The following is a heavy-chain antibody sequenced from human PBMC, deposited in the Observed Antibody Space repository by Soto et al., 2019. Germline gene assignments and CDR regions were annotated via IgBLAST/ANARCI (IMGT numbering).Heavy chain of an antibody. CDR2: IYNSERT. Sequence: KPSETLSLTCTVSGGSISSDVYYWSWIRQPPGKGLEWIGYIYNSERTYYNPSLRSRVIISLDTSKNQFSLKLSSVTAADTAVYYCAAFLGAYWYFDLWGRGTLVTVS. CDR3: AAFLGAYWYFDL. J-gene: IGHJ2*01. D-gene: IGHD1-26*01. V-gene: IGHV4-30-4*01. CDR1: GGSISSDVYY.